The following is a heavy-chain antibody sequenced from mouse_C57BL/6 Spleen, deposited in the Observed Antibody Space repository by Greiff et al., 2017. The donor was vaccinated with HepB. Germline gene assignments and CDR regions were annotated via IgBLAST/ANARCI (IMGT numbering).Heavy chain of an antibody. Sequence: VQLQQPGTELVKPGASVKLSCKASGYTFTSYWMHWVKQRPGQGLEWIGNINPSNGGTNYNEKFKSKATLTVDKSSSTAYMQLSSLTSEGSAVYYCARGSIYYYGSSLRSWFAYWGQGTLVTVSA. CDR3: ARGSIYYYGSSLRSWFAY. V-gene: IGHV1-53*01. D-gene: IGHD1-1*01. J-gene: IGHJ3*01. CDR2: INPSNGGT. CDR1: GYTFTSYW.